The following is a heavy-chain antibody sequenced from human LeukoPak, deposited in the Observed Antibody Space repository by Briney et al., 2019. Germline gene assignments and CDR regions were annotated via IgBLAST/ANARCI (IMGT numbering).Heavy chain of an antibody. J-gene: IGHJ4*02. V-gene: IGHV3-23*01. Sequence: PGGSLRLSCAASGFTFSIYVMNWVRQAPGKGLEWGSAISGGGGSTYYADSVKGRFTISTDNSKNTLDLQMNSLRAEDTAVYYCAKAKLWSPVHWGQGTLVTVSS. CDR1: GFTFSIYV. D-gene: IGHD5-18*01. CDR3: AKAKLWSPVH. CDR2: ISGGGGST.